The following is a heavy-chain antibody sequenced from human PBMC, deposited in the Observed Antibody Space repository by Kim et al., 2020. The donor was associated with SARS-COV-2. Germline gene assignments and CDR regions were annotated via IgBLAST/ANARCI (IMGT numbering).Heavy chain of an antibody. D-gene: IGHD6-13*01. CDR3: ARWGTLSEQQLARGDY. CDR2: INAGNGNT. J-gene: IGHJ4*02. CDR1: GYTFTSYA. Sequence: ASVKVSCKASGYTFTSYAMHWVRQAPGQRLEWMGWINAGNGNTKYSQKFQGRVTITRDTSASTAYMELSSLRSEDTAVYYCARWGTLSEQQLARGDYWGQGTLVTVSS. V-gene: IGHV1-3*01.